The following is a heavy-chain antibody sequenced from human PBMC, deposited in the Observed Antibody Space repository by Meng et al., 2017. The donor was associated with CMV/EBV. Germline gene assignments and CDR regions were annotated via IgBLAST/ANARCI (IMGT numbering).Heavy chain of an antibody. CDR3: ARGNDFWSEPDDY. CDR2: ISSSSSYI. CDR1: GFTFRSYS. J-gene: IGHJ4*02. V-gene: IGHV3-21*01. Sequence: GESLKTSCVASGFTFRSYSMNWARQAPGKGLEWVSSISSSSSYIYYADSVKGRFTISRDNAKNSLYLQMNSLRAEDTAVYYCARGNDFWSEPDDYWGQGTLVTVSS. D-gene: IGHD3-3*01.